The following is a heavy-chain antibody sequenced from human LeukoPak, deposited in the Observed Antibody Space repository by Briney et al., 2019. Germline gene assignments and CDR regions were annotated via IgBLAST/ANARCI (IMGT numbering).Heavy chain of an antibody. V-gene: IGHV3-23*01. CDR1: GFTFSSYA. Sequence: GGSLRLSCAASGFTFSSYAMSWVRQAPGKGLEWVSAISGCGGSTYYADSVKCRFTISRDNSKNTLYLQMNSLRAEDTAVYYCAKSREEDTAMAIYYFDYWGQGTLVTVSS. D-gene: IGHD5-18*01. CDR3: AKSREEDTAMAIYYFDY. CDR2: ISGCGGST. J-gene: IGHJ4*02.